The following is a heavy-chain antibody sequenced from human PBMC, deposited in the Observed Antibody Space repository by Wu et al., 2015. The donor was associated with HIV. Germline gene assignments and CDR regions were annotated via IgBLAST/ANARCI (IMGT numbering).Heavy chain of an antibody. J-gene: IGHJ3*02. V-gene: IGHV1-2*02. D-gene: IGHD6-19*01. Sequence: QVQLVQSGAEVKKPGASVKVSCKASGYTFTGYYMHWVRQAPGQGLEWMGWINPNSGGTNYAQKFQGRVTMTRDTSISTAYMELSRLRSDDTAVYYCARDSFRYSSGWGAFDIWGQGDNGHRLF. CDR1: GYTFTGYY. CDR2: INPNSGGT. CDR3: ARDSFRYSSGWGAFDI.